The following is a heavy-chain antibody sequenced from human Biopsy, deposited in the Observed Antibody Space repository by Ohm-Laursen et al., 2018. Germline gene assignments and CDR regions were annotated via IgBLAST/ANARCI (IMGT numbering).Heavy chain of an antibody. CDR1: GDSISSGGNY. Sequence: TLSLTCADSGDSISSGGNYWSWIRQSPGKGLEWIAYIYHTGSTYYNPSLKSRLSIAIDTSKNQFSVSLRSVTAADTAVYYCARADMVTTIVDYWGQGTLVTVSS. CDR2: IYHTGST. J-gene: IGHJ4*02. V-gene: IGHV4-31*11. CDR3: ARADMVTTIVDY. D-gene: IGHD5-12*01.